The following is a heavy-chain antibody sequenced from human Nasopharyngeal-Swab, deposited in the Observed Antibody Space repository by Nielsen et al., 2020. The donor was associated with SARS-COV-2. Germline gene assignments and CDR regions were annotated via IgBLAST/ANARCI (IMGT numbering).Heavy chain of an antibody. CDR2: IYTSGST. V-gene: IGHV4-4*07. CDR3: ARDHSGSFDD. CDR1: GGSISSYY. J-gene: IGHJ4*02. Sequence: GSLRLSCTVSGGSISSYYWSWIRQPAGKGLEWIGRIYTSGSTNYNPPLKSRVTMSVDTSKNQFSLKLSSVTAADTAVYYCARDHSGSFDDWGQGTLVTVSS. D-gene: IGHD1-26*01.